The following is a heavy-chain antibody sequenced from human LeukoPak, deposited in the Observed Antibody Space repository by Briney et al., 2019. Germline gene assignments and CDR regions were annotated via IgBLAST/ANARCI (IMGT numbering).Heavy chain of an antibody. CDR2: IYYSGST. CDR3: ARRCVWSTSCRWFDP. D-gene: IGHD2-2*01. V-gene: IGHV4-59*12. J-gene: IGHJ5*02. Sequence: TSETLSLTCTVSGGSISSYYWSWIRQPPGKGLEWIGYIYYSGSTNYNPSLKSRVTISVDTSKNQFSLKLSSVTAADTAVYYCARRCVWSTSCRWFDPWGQGTLVTVSS. CDR1: GGSISSYY.